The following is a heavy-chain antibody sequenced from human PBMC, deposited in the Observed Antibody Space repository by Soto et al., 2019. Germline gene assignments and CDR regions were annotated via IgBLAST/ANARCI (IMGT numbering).Heavy chain of an antibody. CDR2: INHSGST. Sequence: QVQLQQWGAGLLKPSETLSLTCAVYGGSFSGYYWGWXXXXPGKGLEWIGEINHSGSTNYNPSLXXXXXXXXXXXXXXXXXXXXXXXXXXXXXXXXXXXXXXXXXAFDIWGQGTMVSVSS. CDR3: XXXXXXXXXAFDI. CDR1: GGSFSGYY. V-gene: IGHV4-34*01. J-gene: IGHJ3*02.